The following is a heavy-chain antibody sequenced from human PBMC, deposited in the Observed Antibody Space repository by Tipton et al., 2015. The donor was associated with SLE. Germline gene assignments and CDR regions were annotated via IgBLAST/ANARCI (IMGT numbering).Heavy chain of an antibody. D-gene: IGHD1-26*01. V-gene: IGHV4-34*01. J-gene: IGHJ6*03. CDR2: INHSGST. Sequence: LRLSCAVYGGSFSGYYWSWIRQPPGKGLEWIGEINHSGSTNYNPPLKSRVTISVDTSKNQFSLKLSSVTAADTAVYYCARLPVGATPPYYYYYMDVWGKGTTVTVSS. CDR1: GGSFSGYY. CDR3: ARLPVGATPPYYYYYMDV.